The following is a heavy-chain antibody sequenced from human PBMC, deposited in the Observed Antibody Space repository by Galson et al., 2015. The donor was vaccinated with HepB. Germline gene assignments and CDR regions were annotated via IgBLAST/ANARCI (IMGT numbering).Heavy chain of an antibody. D-gene: IGHD6-13*01. Sequence: QSGAEVKKPGESLRISCKGSGYSFTSYWISWVRQMPGKGLEWMGRIDPSDSYTNYSPSFQGHVTISADKSISTAYLQWSSLKASDTAMYYCARHYGAAAGTFPLDYWGQGTLVTVSS. J-gene: IGHJ4*02. V-gene: IGHV5-10-1*01. CDR3: ARHYGAAAGTFPLDY. CDR1: GYSFTSYW. CDR2: IDPSDSYT.